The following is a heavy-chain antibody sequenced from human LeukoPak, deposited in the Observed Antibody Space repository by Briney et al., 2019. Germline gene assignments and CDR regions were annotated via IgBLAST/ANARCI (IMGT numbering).Heavy chain of an antibody. CDR3: AGHVGSSGWYYFDY. D-gene: IGHD6-19*01. J-gene: IGHJ4*02. CDR2: IYPGDSDN. CDR1: GYSFTSYW. V-gene: IGHV5-51*01. Sequence: GESLKISCKGSGYSFTSYWIGWVRQMPGKGLEWMGIIYPGDSDNRYSPSFQGQVTISANKSISTAYQQWSSLKAWDTAMYYSAGHVGSSGWYYFDYWERGTLVTVSS.